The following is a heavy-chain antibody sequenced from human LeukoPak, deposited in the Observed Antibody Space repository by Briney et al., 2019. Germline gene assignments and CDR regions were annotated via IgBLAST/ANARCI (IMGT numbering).Heavy chain of an antibody. V-gene: IGHV3-73*01. D-gene: IGHD3-22*01. CDR1: GFTFSGSA. CDR3: TRSLDSYYYDSSGSYYFDY. CDR2: IRSKANSYAT. J-gene: IGHJ4*02. Sequence: GGSLRLSCAASGFTFSGSAMHWVRQASGKGLEWVGRIRSKANSYATAYAASVKGRFTISRDDSKNTAYLQMNSLKTEDTAVYYCTRSLDSYYYDSSGSYYFDYWGQGTLVTVSS.